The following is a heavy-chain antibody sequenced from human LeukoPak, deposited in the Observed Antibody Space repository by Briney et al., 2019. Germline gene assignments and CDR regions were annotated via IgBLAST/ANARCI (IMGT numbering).Heavy chain of an antibody. CDR1: GYSFPTYW. V-gene: IGHV5-51*01. CDR3: ARHDSLTTTASN. D-gene: IGHD3-22*01. Sequence: GESLKISCKGSGYSFPTYWIGWVRQMPGKGLEWMGIIYPGDSDTRYSPSFQGRVTISADKSTNTAYLQWNSLKASDTAMYYCARHDSLTTTASNWGQGSLITVSS. CDR2: IYPGDSDT. J-gene: IGHJ4*02.